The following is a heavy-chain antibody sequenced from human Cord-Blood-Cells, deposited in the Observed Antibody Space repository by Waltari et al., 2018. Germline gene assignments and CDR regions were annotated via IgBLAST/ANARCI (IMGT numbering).Heavy chain of an antibody. CDR1: GFTFSSHA. J-gene: IGHJ4*02. Sequence: EVQLLESGGGLVQPGGSLRLSCAASGFTFSSHAMSWVRLAPGKGLEWVSAISGSGGSTYYADSVKGRFTISRDNSKNTLYLQMNSLRAEDTAVYYCAKELRYFDWLLTYFDYWGQGTLVTVSS. D-gene: IGHD3-9*01. CDR3: AKELRYFDWLLTYFDY. V-gene: IGHV3-23*01. CDR2: ISGSGGST.